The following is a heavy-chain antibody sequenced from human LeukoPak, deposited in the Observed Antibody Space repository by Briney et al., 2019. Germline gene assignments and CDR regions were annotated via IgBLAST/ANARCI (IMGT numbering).Heavy chain of an antibody. V-gene: IGHV4-34*01. CDR1: GGSFSGYY. Sequence: SGTLSLTCAAYGGSFSGYYWSWIRQPPGKGLEWIGEINHSGSTNYNPSLKSRVTISVDTSKNQFSLKLSSVTAADTAVYYCASSPNPDSSGYYETRRFDYWGQGTLVTVSS. CDR3: ASSPNPDSSGYYETRRFDY. D-gene: IGHD3-22*01. CDR2: INHSGST. J-gene: IGHJ4*02.